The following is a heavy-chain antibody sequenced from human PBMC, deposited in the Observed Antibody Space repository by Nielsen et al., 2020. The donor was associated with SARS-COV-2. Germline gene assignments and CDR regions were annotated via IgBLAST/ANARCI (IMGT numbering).Heavy chain of an antibody. D-gene: IGHD3-3*01. V-gene: IGHV4-59*06. J-gene: IGHJ5*02. CDR2: IYYSGST. CDR3: ARGGSITIFGVVIINWFDP. Sequence: SETLSLTCTVSGGSISSYYWSWIRQHPGKGLEWIGYIYYSGSTYYNPSLKSRVTISVDTSKNQFSLKLSSVTAADTAVYYCARGGSITIFGVVIINWFDPWGQGTLVTVSS. CDR1: GGSISSYY.